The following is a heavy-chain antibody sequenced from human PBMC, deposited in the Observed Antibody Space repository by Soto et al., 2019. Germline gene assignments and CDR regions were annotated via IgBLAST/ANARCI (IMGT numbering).Heavy chain of an antibody. Sequence: QVQLVQSGPEVKKPGASVKVSCKASCYSFTSYGITWVRQAPGQGLEWMGWVSGNNGNNKYAQKIQGRVTMTTDPSMNSASVDLRRRRYDDTAVYYRAKIHGRSGFDPWGQGTLVTVSS. CDR3: AKIHGRSGFDP. CDR1: CYSFTSYG. D-gene: IGHD3-10*01. CDR2: VSGNNGNN. J-gene: IGHJ5*02. V-gene: IGHV1-18*01.